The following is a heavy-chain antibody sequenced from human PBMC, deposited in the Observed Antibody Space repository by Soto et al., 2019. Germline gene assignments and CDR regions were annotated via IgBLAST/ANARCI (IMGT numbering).Heavy chain of an antibody. D-gene: IGHD6-19*01. V-gene: IGHV3-9*01. J-gene: IGHJ4*02. Sequence: GGSLRLSCAASGFTFDDYAMHWVRQAPGKGLEWVSGISWSSGNIAYADSVKGRFTISRDNAKNSLYLQMNSLRAEDTALYYCAKESYSSGWYGVFDYWGQGTLVTVSS. CDR1: GFTFDDYA. CDR2: ISWSSGNI. CDR3: AKESYSSGWYGVFDY.